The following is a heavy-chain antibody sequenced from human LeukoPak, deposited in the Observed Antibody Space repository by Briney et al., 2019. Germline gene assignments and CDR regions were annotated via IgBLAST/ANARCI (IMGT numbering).Heavy chain of an antibody. J-gene: IGHJ1*01. Sequence: GGSLRLSCAASGFTFSSYWMSWVRQAPGKGLEWVANIKQDGSEKYYVDSVKGRFTISRDNAKNSLYLQMNSLRAEDTAVYYCARDRGGSYYPEYFQHWGQGTLVTVSS. V-gene: IGHV3-7*01. CDR1: GFTFSSYW. D-gene: IGHD1-26*01. CDR3: ARDRGGSYYPEYFQH. CDR2: IKQDGSEK.